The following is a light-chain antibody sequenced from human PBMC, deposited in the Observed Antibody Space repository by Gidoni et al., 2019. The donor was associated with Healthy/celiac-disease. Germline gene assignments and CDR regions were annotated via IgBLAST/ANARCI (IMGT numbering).Light chain of an antibody. CDR1: ALPKQY. J-gene: IGLJ2*01. CDR2: NDS. Sequence: SYALTQPPSVSVSPGQTARITCSGAALPKQYAYWYQQKPGQAPVLVIYNDSERPSGIPERFSGSSSGTTVTLTISGVQAEDEAEYYCQSADSSGTHVVFGGGTKLTVL. CDR3: QSADSSGTHVV. V-gene: IGLV3-25*02.